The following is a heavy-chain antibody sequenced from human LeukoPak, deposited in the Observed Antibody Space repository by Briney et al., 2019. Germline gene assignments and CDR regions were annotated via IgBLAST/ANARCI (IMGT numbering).Heavy chain of an antibody. CDR1: GYTFTGYY. CDR2: INPNSGST. J-gene: IGHJ4*02. CDR3: AKAISSNSWHDFDY. V-gene: IGHV1-2*02. Sequence: ASVKVSCKASGYTFTGYYMHWVRQAPGQGLEWMGWINPNSGSTNYAQKFQGRVTMTRDTSISTAYMELSRLRSDDTAVYYCAKAISSNSWHDFDYWGQGTLVTVSS. D-gene: IGHD6-13*01.